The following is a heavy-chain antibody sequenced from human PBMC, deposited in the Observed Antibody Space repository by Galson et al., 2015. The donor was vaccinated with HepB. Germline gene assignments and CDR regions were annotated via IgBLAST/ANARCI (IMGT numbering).Heavy chain of an antibody. V-gene: IGHV3-30*18. CDR3: ANLLYSSGSRGFDY. CDR2: ISYDGSNK. D-gene: IGHD6-19*01. Sequence: SLRLSCAASGFTFSSYGMHWVRQAPGKGLEWVAVISYDGSNKYYADSVKGRFTISRDNSKNTLYLQMNSLRAEDTAVYYCANLLYSSGSRGFDYWGQGTLVTVSS. CDR1: GFTFSSYG. J-gene: IGHJ4*02.